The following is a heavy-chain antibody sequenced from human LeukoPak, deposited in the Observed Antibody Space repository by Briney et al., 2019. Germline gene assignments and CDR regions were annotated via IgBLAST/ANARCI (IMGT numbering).Heavy chain of an antibody. CDR3: ARDGGYYGMDV. CDR2: IYYSGST. V-gene: IGHV4-59*01. J-gene: IGHJ6*02. Sequence: SRTLSLTCTVSGGSISSYYWSWIRQPPGKGLEWIGYIYYSGSTNYNPSLKSRVTISVDTSKNQFSLKLSSVTAADTAVYYCARDGGYYGMDVWGQGTTVTVSS. CDR1: GGSISSYY. D-gene: IGHD3-16*01.